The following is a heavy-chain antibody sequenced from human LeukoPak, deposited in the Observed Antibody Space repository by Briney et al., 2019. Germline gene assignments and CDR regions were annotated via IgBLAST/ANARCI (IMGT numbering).Heavy chain of an antibody. CDR3: ARDLYCSSTSCYSI. CDR1: GGTFSSYA. CDR2: IIPIFGTA. J-gene: IGHJ3*02. D-gene: IGHD2-2*01. V-gene: IGHV1-69*13. Sequence: SVKVSCKASGGTFSSYAISWVRQAPGQGLEWMGGIIPIFGTANYAQKFQGRVTITADESTSTAYMELSSLGSEDTAVYYCARDLYCSSTSCYSIWGQGTMVTVSS.